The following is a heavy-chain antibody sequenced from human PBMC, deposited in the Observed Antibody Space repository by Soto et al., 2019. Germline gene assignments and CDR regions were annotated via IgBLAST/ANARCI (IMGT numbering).Heavy chain of an antibody. V-gene: IGHV1-69*04. D-gene: IGHD2-21*01. Sequence: SVKVSCKASGGTFSSYTISWVRQAPGQGLEWIGRIIPILGIANYAQKFQGRVTITADKSTSTAYMELSSLRSEDTAVYYCARDGGESDYYYYYMDVWGKGTTVTVSS. J-gene: IGHJ6*03. CDR1: GGTFSSYT. CDR2: IIPILGIA. CDR3: ARDGGESDYYYYYMDV.